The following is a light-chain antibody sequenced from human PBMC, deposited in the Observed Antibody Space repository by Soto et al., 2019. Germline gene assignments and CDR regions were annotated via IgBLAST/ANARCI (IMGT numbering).Light chain of an antibody. CDR2: GAS. J-gene: IGKJ2*01. CDR1: QSVSSSY. CDR3: QQRSDWPPRT. V-gene: IGKV3D-20*02. Sequence: EIVLTQSPGTLSLSPGERATLSCRASQSVSSSYLAWYQQKPGQAPRLLIYGASSRATGIPDRFSGSGSGTDFTLTISRLEPADFAIYYCQQRSDWPPRTFGQGTKVDIK.